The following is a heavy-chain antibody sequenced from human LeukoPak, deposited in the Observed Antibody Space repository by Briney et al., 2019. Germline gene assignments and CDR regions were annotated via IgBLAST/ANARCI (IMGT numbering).Heavy chain of an antibody. CDR2: ISGSGGST. Sequence: GSLRLSCAASGFTFSSYAMSWVRQAPGKGLEWVSVISGSGGSTYYADSVKGRFTISRDNSKNTLHLQMNSLRAEDTAVYYCAKGSSSSWYAQDYWGQGTLVTVSS. CDR3: AKGSSSSWYAQDY. J-gene: IGHJ4*02. V-gene: IGHV3-23*01. CDR1: GFTFSSYA. D-gene: IGHD2-2*01.